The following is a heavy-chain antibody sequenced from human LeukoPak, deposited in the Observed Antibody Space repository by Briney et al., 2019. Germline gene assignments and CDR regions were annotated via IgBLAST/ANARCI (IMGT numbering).Heavy chain of an antibody. CDR2: IRYDGSNK. CDR3: AKDRMSGLAGTSGPRQVDLYYFDY. D-gene: IGHD6-19*01. J-gene: IGHJ4*02. CDR1: GFTFSSYG. Sequence: GGSLRLSCAASGFTFSSYGMHWVRQAPGKGLEWAAFIRYDGSNKYYADSVKGRFTISRDNSKNTLYLQVNSLRAEDTAVYYCAKDRMSGLAGTSGPRQVDLYYFDYWGQGTLVTVSS. V-gene: IGHV3-30*02.